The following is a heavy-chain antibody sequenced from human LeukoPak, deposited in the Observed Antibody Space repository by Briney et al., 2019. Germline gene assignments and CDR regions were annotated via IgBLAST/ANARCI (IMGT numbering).Heavy chain of an antibody. V-gene: IGHV3-48*03. CDR1: GFTFRSYE. CDR2: IRSSGSTI. D-gene: IGHD3-10*01. Sequence: PGGSLRLSCAASGFTFRSYEMNWVRQAPGKGLEWITYIRSSGSTIYYADSVKGRFTISRDNAKNSLSLQMNSLRAEDTAVYYCARGGYYGSGSYSKFDYWGQGTLVTVSS. J-gene: IGHJ4*02. CDR3: ARGGYYGSGSYSKFDY.